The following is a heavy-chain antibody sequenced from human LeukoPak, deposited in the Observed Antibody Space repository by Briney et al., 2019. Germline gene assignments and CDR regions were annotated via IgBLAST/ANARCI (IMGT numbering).Heavy chain of an antibody. J-gene: IGHJ4*02. CDR1: GFTFSSYA. V-gene: IGHV3-30-3*01. D-gene: IGHD5-18*01. Sequence: GGSLRLSCAASGFTFSSYAMHWVRQAPGKGLEWVAVISYNGSNKYYADSVKGRFTISRDNSKNTLYLQMNSLRAEDTAVYFCAKLYNYGYINWGQGTLVTVSS. CDR2: ISYNGSNK. CDR3: AKLYNYGYIN.